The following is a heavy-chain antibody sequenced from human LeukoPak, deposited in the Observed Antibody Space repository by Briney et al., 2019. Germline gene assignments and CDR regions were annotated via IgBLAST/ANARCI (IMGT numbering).Heavy chain of an antibody. CDR3: AKDRSCTGSSCNVGS. CDR2: ISGSGGST. CDR1: GFTFSSFA. D-gene: IGHD2-2*01. J-gene: IGHJ3*01. V-gene: IGHV3-23*01. Sequence: GGSLRLSCAASGFTFSSFAMSWVRQAPGKGLEWVSAISGSGGSTYYADSVRGRFTISRDNSKNTLFLQMNSLRAEDTAVYYCAKDRSCTGSSCNVGSWGQGTMVTVSS.